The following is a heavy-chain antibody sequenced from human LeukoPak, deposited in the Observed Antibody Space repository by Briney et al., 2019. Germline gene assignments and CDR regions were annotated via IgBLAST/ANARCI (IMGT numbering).Heavy chain of an antibody. D-gene: IGHD6-13*01. J-gene: IGHJ4*02. CDR1: GYSFTSYW. V-gene: IGHV5-51*01. CDR2: IYPGDSDT. CDR3: ARRRRGIAAAGTLFDY. Sequence: GESLKISCKGSGYSFTSYWIGWVRQMPGKGLEWMGIIYPGDSDTRYSPSFQGQVTISADKSISTAYLQWSSPKASDTAMYYCARRRRGIAAAGTLFDYWGQGTLVTVSS.